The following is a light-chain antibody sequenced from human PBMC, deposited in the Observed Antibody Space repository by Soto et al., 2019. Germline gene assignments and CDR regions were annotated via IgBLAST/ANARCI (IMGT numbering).Light chain of an antibody. CDR2: AAS. J-gene: IGKJ2*01. Sequence: DIQMTQSPSSLSASVGDRVTITCRASQSISSYLNWYQQKPEKAPKLLIYAASSLQSGVPSMFSGSGSGTDFSLTISSRQPADFATYYYQQSYSTPYTFGQGTKLEIK. V-gene: IGKV1-39*01. CDR3: QQSYSTPYT. CDR1: QSISSY.